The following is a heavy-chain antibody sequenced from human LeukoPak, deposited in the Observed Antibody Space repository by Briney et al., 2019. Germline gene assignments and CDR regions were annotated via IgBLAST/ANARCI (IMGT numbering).Heavy chain of an antibody. CDR2: ICGRGGST. V-gene: IGHV3-23*01. J-gene: IGHJ4*02. CDR3: AKDEGLVGATTFDY. CDR1: GYSYSSYA. Sequence: GGSLRLSCAASGYSYSSYAMRGARRASVKSLEWLSAICGRGGSTDYADSVNGRFTISRDNSKNPLYLQMNSLRAEDTAVYYCAKDEGLVGATTFDYWGQGTLVTVSS. D-gene: IGHD1-26*01.